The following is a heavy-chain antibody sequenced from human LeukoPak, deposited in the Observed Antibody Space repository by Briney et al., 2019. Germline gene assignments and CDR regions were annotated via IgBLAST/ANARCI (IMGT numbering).Heavy chain of an antibody. V-gene: IGHV3-53*01. J-gene: IGHJ4*02. D-gene: IGHD4-17*01. Sequence: GGSLRLSCAASGFTFSSYGMHWVRQAPGKGPEWVSFIYSGGNTHYSDSVKGRFTISRDNSKNTLYLQMNSLRAEDTAVYYCARRAGEYSHPYDYWGQGTLVTVSS. CDR2: IYSGGNT. CDR3: ARRAGEYSHPYDY. CDR1: GFTFSSYG.